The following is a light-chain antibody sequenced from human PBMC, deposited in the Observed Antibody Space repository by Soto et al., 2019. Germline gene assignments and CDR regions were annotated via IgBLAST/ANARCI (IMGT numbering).Light chain of an antibody. Sequence: EIVLTQSPATLSLSPVERATLSCRASQSISSIYLAWYQQKPGQAPRLLVYGASSRATGIPDRFSGSGSGTDFTLTISRLEPEDFAVYYCQQYGSSRTFGQGTKVDIK. V-gene: IGKV3-20*01. CDR1: QSISSIY. J-gene: IGKJ1*01. CDR2: GAS. CDR3: QQYGSSRT.